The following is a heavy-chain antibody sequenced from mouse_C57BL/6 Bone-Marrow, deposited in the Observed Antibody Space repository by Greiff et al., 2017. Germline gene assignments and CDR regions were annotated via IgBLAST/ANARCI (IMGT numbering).Heavy chain of an antibody. V-gene: IGHV14-4*01. D-gene: IGHD1-1*01. CDR1: GFNIKDDY. CDR2: IDPENGDT. Sequence: VQLQQSGAELVRPGASVKLSCTASGFNIKDDYMHWVKQRPEQGLEWIGWIDPENGDTEYASKFPGKATITADTSSNTAYLQLRSLTAEDTAVYYCTTREYGSSYYWYFDGWGTGTTVTVSS. J-gene: IGHJ1*03. CDR3: TTREYGSSYYWYFDG.